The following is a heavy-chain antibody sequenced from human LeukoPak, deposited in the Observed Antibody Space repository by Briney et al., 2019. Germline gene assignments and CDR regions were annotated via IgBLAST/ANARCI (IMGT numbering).Heavy chain of an antibody. J-gene: IGHJ4*02. CDR3: ATYYYDSSGYYPY. V-gene: IGHV1-69*13. Sequence: ASVKVSCKASGGTFSSYAISWVRQALGQGLEWMGGIIPIFGTANYAQKFQGRVTITADESTSTAYMELSSLRSEDTAVYYCATYYYDSSGYYPYWGQGTLVTVSS. CDR2: IIPIFGTA. CDR1: GGTFSSYA. D-gene: IGHD3-22*01.